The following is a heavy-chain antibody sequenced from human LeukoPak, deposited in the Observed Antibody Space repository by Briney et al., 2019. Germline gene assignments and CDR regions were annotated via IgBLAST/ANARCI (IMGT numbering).Heavy chain of an antibody. J-gene: IGHJ4*02. Sequence: GGSLRLSCSASGFTFSSYALHWVRQAPGKGLRYVSGIGANGGGTYYADLVKGRFTMSRDNSKTTLSLHMTTLRPEDTAVYYCVKDLGYSPVSQFDYWGQGTLVTVS. V-gene: IGHV3-64D*09. CDR1: GFTFSSYA. CDR3: VKDLGYSPVSQFDY. CDR2: IGANGGGT. D-gene: IGHD5-18*01.